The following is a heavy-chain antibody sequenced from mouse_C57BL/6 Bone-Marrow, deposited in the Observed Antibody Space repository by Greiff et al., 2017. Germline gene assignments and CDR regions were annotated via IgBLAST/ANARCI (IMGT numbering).Heavy chain of an antibody. CDR3: ARAELRLRYYFDY. CDR1: GYAFTNYL. D-gene: IGHD3-2*02. V-gene: IGHV1-54*01. CDR2: INPGSGGT. J-gene: IGHJ2*01. Sequence: VKLQESGAELVRPGTSVKVSCKASGYAFTNYLIEWVKQRPGQGLEWIGVINPGSGGTNYNEKFKGKATLTADKSSSTAYMQLSSLTSEDSAVYFCARAELRLRYYFDYWGQGTTLTVSS.